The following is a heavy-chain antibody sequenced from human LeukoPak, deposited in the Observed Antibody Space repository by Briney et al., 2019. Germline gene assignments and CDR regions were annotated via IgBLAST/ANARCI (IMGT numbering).Heavy chain of an antibody. Sequence: GGSLRLSCAASGFSFSSYAMHWVRQAPGKGLEYVSAITANGGSTYYATSVKDRFTISRDNSKNTLYLQMGSLRAEDTAVYYCARESSTWYEYDYWGQGTLVIVSS. V-gene: IGHV3-64*01. CDR2: ITANGGST. J-gene: IGHJ4*02. CDR3: ARESSTWYEYDY. CDR1: GFSFSSYA. D-gene: IGHD6-13*01.